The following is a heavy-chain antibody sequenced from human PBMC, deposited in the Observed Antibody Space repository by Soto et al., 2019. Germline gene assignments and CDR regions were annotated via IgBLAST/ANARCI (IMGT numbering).Heavy chain of an antibody. J-gene: IGHJ6*02. Sequence: GTLFLTCTVSSGSISSYYWSWIRQPPGKGLDWIGYIYYSGSTNYNPSLKSRVTISVDTSKNQFSLKLSSVTAADTAVYYCATTSRGYFTGYGMDVWGQGSTVTVSS. CDR1: SGSISSYY. CDR3: ATTSRGYFTGYGMDV. CDR2: IYYSGST. D-gene: IGHD1-26*01. V-gene: IGHV4-59*01.